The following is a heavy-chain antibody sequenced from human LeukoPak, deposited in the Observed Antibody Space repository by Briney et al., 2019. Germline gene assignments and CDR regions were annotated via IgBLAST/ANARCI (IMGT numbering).Heavy chain of an antibody. D-gene: IGHD1-26*01. J-gene: IGHJ6*02. Sequence: SLSLSCAASGVTFSSYCMHWIRQPPGKGLEWVAVIWYGGSTNYYPYSVNGRFTISRDNSKHTLYMQMNSLRAEDMAVYYCARDSDLAAMDVWGQGTTVTVSS. CDR2: IWYGGSTN. CDR1: GVTFSSYC. V-gene: IGHV3-33*01. CDR3: ARDSDLAAMDV.